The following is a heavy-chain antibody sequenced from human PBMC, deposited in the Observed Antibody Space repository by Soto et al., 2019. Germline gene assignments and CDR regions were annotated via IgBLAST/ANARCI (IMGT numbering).Heavy chain of an antibody. J-gene: IGHJ4*02. CDR3: ARDTAYSIDY. CDR1: GFTLSVYE. CDR2: ISYSGSTI. D-gene: IGHD3-9*01. Sequence: GSLRLFCAASGFTLSVYEMNWVRQAPGKGLEWVSYISYSGSTIKYADSVKGRFTISRDNAKNSLYLQMSSLRADDTAVYFCARDTAYSIDYWGQGTLVTVSS. V-gene: IGHV3-48*03.